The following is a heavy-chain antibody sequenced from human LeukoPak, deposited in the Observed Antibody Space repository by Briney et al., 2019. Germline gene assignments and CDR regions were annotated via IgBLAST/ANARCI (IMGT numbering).Heavy chain of an antibody. V-gene: IGHV5-51*01. D-gene: IGHD2-15*01. CDR1: GYSITNYW. J-gene: IGHJ5*02. Sequence: PGESLKISCKGSGYSITNYWIAWVRQMPGKGLEWMGIIYPADSDIRYSPSFQGQVTISADKSISTAYLQWSSLKASDTAMYYCARQEYCSGGSCYTWFDPWGQGTLVTVSS. CDR2: IYPADSDI. CDR3: ARQEYCSGGSCYTWFDP.